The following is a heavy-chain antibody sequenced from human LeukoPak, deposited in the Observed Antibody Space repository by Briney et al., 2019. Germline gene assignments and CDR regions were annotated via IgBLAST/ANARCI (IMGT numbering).Heavy chain of an antibody. CDR1: GFTFSSYS. D-gene: IGHD4-17*01. CDR3: AKGSYGEPFDY. CDR2: ISGSGGST. Sequence: GGSLRLSCAASGFTFSSYSMNWVRQAPGKGLEWVSAISGSGGSTYYADSVKGRFTISRDNSKNTLYLQMNSLRAEDTAVYYCAKGSYGEPFDYWGQGTLVTVSS. J-gene: IGHJ4*02. V-gene: IGHV3-23*01.